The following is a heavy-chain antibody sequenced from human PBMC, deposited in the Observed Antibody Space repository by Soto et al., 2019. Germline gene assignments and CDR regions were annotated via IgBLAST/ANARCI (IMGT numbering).Heavy chain of an antibody. J-gene: IGHJ6*02. D-gene: IGHD3-10*01. Sequence: QLQLQESGPGLVKPSETLSLTCTVSGGSISSSSYYWGWIRQPPGKGLEWIGSIYYSGSTYYNPSLNSRVAVSVDTSKNQLTLKLGSVTAAYAAVYYCARALGDAADYYGMDVGGQGTKVAVSS. CDR3: ARALGDAADYYGMDV. V-gene: IGHV4-39*01. CDR1: GGSISSSSYY. CDR2: IYYSGST.